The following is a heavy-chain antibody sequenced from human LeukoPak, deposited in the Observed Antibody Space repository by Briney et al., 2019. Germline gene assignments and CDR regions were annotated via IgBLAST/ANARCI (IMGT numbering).Heavy chain of an antibody. CDR3: ARDRGGSSWPKGAFDY. V-gene: IGHV3-48*03. CDR1: GFTFSSYE. J-gene: IGHJ4*02. Sequence: PGGSLRLSCAASGFTFSSYEMNWVRQAPGKGLEWVSYISSSGSTIYYADAVKGRFTISRDNSKSTLYLQMNSLRAEDTAVYYCARDRGGSSWPKGAFDYWGQGTLVTVSS. CDR2: ISSSGSTI. D-gene: IGHD6-13*01.